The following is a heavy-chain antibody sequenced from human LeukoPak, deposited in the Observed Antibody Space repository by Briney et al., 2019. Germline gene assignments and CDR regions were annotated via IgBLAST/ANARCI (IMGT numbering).Heavy chain of an antibody. CDR3: ATSYGSNFY. CDR2: FYHSGTT. CDR1: GGSMIRTDYY. D-gene: IGHD6-19*01. Sequence: PSETQSLTCTVSGGSMIRTDYYWGWIRQPPGKGLEWIGSFYHSGTTYFNPSLESRVSVSVDTSKSQFSLRLSSVTAADTAVYYCATSYGSNFYWGKGTLVTVSS. V-gene: IGHV4-39*01. J-gene: IGHJ4*02.